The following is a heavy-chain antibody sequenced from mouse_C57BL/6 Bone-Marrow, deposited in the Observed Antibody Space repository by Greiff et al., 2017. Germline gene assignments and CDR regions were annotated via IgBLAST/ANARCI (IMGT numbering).Heavy chain of an antibody. Sequence: QVQLQQPGAELVKPGASVKLSCKASGYTFTSYWMQWVKQRPGQGLEWIGEIDPSDSYTNYNQKFKGKATLTVDTSSSTAYMQLSSLTSEDSAVYYCARSPITRNFVDYWGQGTTLTVSA. CDR2: IDPSDSYT. CDR3: ARSPITRNFVDY. J-gene: IGHJ2*01. V-gene: IGHV1-50*01. D-gene: IGHD1-1*01. CDR1: GYTFTSYW.